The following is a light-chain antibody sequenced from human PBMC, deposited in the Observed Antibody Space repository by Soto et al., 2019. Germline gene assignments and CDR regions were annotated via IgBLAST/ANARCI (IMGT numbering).Light chain of an antibody. CDR3: CLYRSRGTYV. V-gene: IGLV2-14*02. CDR1: SGFVGSFSL. J-gene: IGLJ1*01. CDR2: EGH. Sequence: QSALAQPASVSGSPGQSITISCTGTSGFVGSFSLVSWYQQHPGKAPKVMISEGHRRPSGVPDRFSGSTSVNSASLTISGLQADDEADYYCCLYRSRGTYVFGTGTKLTVL.